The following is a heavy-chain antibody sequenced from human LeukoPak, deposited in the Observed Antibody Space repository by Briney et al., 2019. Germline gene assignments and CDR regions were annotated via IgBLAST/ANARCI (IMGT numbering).Heavy chain of an antibody. CDR3: ARKGYCSGGSCYEYIYYYYHMDV. CDR1: GGTFSSYA. CDR2: IIPIFGTA. Sequence: SVKVSCKASGGTFSSYAISWVRQAPGQGLEWMGGIIPIFGTANYAQKFQGRVTITADESTSTAYMELSSLRSEDTAVYYCARKGYCSGGSCYEYIYYYYHMDVWGQGNTVTVSS. V-gene: IGHV1-69*13. D-gene: IGHD2-15*01. J-gene: IGHJ6*02.